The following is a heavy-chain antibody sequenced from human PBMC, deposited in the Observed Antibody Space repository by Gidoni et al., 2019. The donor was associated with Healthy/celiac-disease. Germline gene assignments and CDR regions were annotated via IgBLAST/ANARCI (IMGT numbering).Heavy chain of an antibody. CDR3: ASTMGGYYYGSGSYSASIPGWFDP. CDR1: GFTFSTYW. J-gene: IGHJ5*02. Sequence: EVQLVESGGGLVQPGGSLRLSCAASGFTFSTYWMSLVLPAPGKGAEWVANIKQDGSEKYYVDSVKGRFTISRDNAKNSLYLQMNSLRAEDTAVYYCASTMGGYYYGSGSYSASIPGWFDPWGQGTLVTVSS. CDR2: IKQDGSEK. D-gene: IGHD3-10*01. V-gene: IGHV3-7*01.